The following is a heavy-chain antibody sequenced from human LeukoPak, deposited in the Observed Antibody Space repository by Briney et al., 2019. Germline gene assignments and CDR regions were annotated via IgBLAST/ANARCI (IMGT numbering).Heavy chain of an antibody. J-gene: IGHJ4*02. CDR2: INSDGSST. CDR1: GFTFSSYW. Sequence: GGSLRLSCAASGFTFSSYWMSWVRQAPGKGLVWVSRINSDGSSTSYADSVKGRFTISRDNAKNTLYLRMNSLRAEDTAVYYCARVTPPYDSSGYFSYWGQGTLVTVSS. V-gene: IGHV3-74*01. CDR3: ARVTPPYDSSGYFSY. D-gene: IGHD3-22*01.